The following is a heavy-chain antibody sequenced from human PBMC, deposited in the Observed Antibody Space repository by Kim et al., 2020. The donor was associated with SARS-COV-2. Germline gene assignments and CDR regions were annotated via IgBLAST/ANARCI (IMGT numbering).Heavy chain of an antibody. CDR1: GYTFTSYA. CDR3: ARDWEAASGTWWFAP. V-gene: IGHV1-3*01. Sequence: ASVKVSCKASGYTFTSYAMHWVRQAPGQRLEWMGWINAGNGNTRYSQKFQGRVTITRDTSASTAYMELSSLRSEDTAVYYCARDWEAASGTWWFAPWGQGTLVPVSS. J-gene: IGHJ5*02. CDR2: INAGNGNT. D-gene: IGHD1-1*01.